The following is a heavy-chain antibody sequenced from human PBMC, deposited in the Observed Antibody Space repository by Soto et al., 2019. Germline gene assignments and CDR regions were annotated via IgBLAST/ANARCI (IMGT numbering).Heavy chain of an antibody. CDR3: AKTLRYYYDSSGYPNWFDP. Sequence: EVQLLESGGGLVQPGGSLRLSCAASGFTFSSYAMSWVRQAPGKGLEWVSAISGSGGSTYYADSVKGRFTISRDNSKNTLYLQMNSLRAEDTAVYYCAKTLRYYYDSSGYPNWFDPWGQGTLVTVSS. D-gene: IGHD3-22*01. J-gene: IGHJ5*02. CDR2: ISGSGGST. V-gene: IGHV3-23*01. CDR1: GFTFSSYA.